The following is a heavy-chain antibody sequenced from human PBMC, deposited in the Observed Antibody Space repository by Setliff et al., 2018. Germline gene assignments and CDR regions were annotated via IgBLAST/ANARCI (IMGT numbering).Heavy chain of an antibody. CDR2: INPNSGAT. Sequence: ASVKVSCKASGYTFTGYYMHWVRQAPGQGLEWMGWINPNSGATNYAQKFQGWVTMTRDTSISTAYMELSRLRSDDTAVYYCARGRDFWSGGPYYFDNWGQGTLVTVSS. V-gene: IGHV1-2*04. D-gene: IGHD3-3*01. CDR3: ARGRDFWSGGPYYFDN. J-gene: IGHJ4*02. CDR1: GYTFTGYY.